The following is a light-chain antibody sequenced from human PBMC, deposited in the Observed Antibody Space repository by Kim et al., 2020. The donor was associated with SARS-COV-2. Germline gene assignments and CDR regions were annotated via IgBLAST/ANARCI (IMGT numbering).Light chain of an antibody. V-gene: IGKV3-15*01. J-gene: IGKJ1*01. CDR2: GAS. CDR1: QSVSVS. CDR3: QQYHDWPT. Sequence: SVSPGERATLSCRASQSVSVSLAWYQQKLGQAPRLLIYGASTRATGIPARFSGSASGTEFTLTISSLQSEDFAVYYCQQYHDWPTFGQGTKVDIK.